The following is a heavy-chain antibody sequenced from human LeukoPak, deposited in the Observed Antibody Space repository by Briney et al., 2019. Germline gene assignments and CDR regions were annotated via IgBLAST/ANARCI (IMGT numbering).Heavy chain of an antibody. CDR1: GYTFTGYY. D-gene: IGHD3-22*01. CDR2: INPNSGDT. CDR3: ARDGAPYYYDSSGPTNWFDP. V-gene: IGHV1-2*02. J-gene: IGHJ5*02. Sequence: ASVKVSCKASGYTFTGYYMHWVRQAPGQGLEWMGWINPNSGDTRYPQKFQGRVTMTRDTSISTAYMELRSLRSDDTAVYYCARDGAPYYYDSSGPTNWFDPWGQGTLVTVSS.